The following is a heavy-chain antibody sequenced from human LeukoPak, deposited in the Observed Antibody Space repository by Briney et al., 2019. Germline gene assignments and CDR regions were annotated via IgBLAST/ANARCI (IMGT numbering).Heavy chain of an antibody. J-gene: IGHJ4*02. Sequence: GGSLRISCTGSGFIFSRYAVRWVRQAPGKGLEWVSAISKNTVDTYYADSVKGRLTISRDSSKNTVYLQMNSLRAEDTAVYYCVRDMEQLRYFDTWGQGTLVTVSS. CDR1: GFIFSRYA. CDR3: VRDMEQLRYFDT. CDR2: ISKNTVDT. D-gene: IGHD3-9*01. V-gene: IGHV3-23*01.